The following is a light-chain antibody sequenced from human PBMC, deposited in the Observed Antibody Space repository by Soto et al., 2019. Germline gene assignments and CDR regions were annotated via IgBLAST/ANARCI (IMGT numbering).Light chain of an antibody. V-gene: IGLV2-14*01. CDR2: EVS. Sequence: QSALTQPASVSGSPGQSITISCTGTSSNVGGYNYVSWYQQHPGKAPKLMTYEVSNRPSGVSNRFSGSKSGNTASLTISVLQAEDEAYYYCSSYTSSSTGVFGTGTKLTVL. CDR1: SSNVGGYNY. J-gene: IGLJ1*01. CDR3: SSYTSSSTGV.